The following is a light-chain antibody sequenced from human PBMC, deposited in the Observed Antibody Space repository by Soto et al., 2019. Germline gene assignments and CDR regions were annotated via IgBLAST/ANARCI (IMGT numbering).Light chain of an antibody. J-gene: IGKJ1*01. CDR2: WAS. Sequence: DIVMTQSPDSLAVSLGERATINCKSSQSVLYSSNSKDYLAWYQQKPGQPPKLLIYWASTRESGVPDRFSGSGSGKDFTLTISSLQAADVAVYYCQQYYSTPTFGQGTKVEVK. CDR3: QQYYSTPT. CDR1: QSVLYSSNSKDY. V-gene: IGKV4-1*01.